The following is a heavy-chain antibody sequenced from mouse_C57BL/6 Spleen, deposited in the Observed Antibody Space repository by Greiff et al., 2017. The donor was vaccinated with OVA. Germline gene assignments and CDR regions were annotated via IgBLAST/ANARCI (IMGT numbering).Heavy chain of an antibody. Sequence: EVKLVESGGDLVKPGGSLKLSCAASGFTFSSYGMSWVRQTPDKRLEWVATISSGGSYTYYPDSVKGRFTISRDNAKNTLYLQMSRLKAEDTAMYYCARIYYYGSGYFDVWGTGTTVTVSS. CDR1: GFTFSSYG. V-gene: IGHV5-6*01. J-gene: IGHJ1*03. D-gene: IGHD1-1*01. CDR3: ARIYYYGSGYFDV. CDR2: ISSGGSYT.